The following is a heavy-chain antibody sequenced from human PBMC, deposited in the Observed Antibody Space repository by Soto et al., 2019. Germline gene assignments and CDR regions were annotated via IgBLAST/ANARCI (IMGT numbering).Heavy chain of an antibody. V-gene: IGHV4-39*01. Sequence: SETLSLTCTVSGGSISSSSYYWGWIRRPPGKGLEWIGSIYYSGSTYYNPSLKSRVTISVDTSKNQFSLKLSSVTAADTAVYYCASQITMVRGVKTYYYGMDVWGQGTTVTVSS. D-gene: IGHD3-10*01. CDR3: ASQITMVRGVKTYYYGMDV. J-gene: IGHJ6*02. CDR1: GGSISSSSYY. CDR2: IYYSGST.